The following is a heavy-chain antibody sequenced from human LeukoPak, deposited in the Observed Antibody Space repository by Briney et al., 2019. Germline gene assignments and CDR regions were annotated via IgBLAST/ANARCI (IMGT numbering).Heavy chain of an antibody. CDR3: AHSPGWENWFDP. J-gene: IGHJ5*02. CDR1: GGSITSSNW. Sequence: TLSLACAVSGGSITSSNWWSWVRQPPGKALEWLALIYWNDDKRYSPSLKSRLTITKDTSKNQVVLTMTNMDPVDTATYYCAHSPGWENWFDPWGQGTLVTVSS. V-gene: IGHV2-5*01. D-gene: IGHD6-19*01. CDR2: IYWNDDK.